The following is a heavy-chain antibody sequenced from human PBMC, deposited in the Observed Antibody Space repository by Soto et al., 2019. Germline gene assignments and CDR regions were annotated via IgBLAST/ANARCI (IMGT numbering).Heavy chain of an antibody. CDR1: GGTFSSYA. J-gene: IGHJ6*02. CDR3: ARGRGYYGSGSYPADYYYYYGMDV. CDR2: IIPIFGTA. Sequence: QVQLVQSGAEVKKPGSSVKVSCKASGGTFSSYAISWVRQAPGQGLEWMGGIIPIFGTANYAQKFQGRVTITADKSTSTAYMELSSLRSEDTAVYYCARGRGYYGSGSYPADYYYYYGMDVWDQGTTVTVSS. D-gene: IGHD3-10*01. V-gene: IGHV1-69*06.